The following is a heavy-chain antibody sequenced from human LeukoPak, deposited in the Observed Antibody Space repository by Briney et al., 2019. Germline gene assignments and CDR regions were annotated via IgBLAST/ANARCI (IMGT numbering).Heavy chain of an antibody. CDR1: GGSISSYY. J-gene: IGHJ5*02. D-gene: IGHD6-6*01. CDR2: IYYSGST. V-gene: IGHV4-59*01. CDR3: ARGARLRWFDP. Sequence: SETLSLTCTVSGGSISSYYWSWIRQPPGKGLEWIGYIYYSGSTNYNPSLKSRVTISVDTSKNQFSLKLSSVTAADTAVYYCARGARLRWFDPWGQGPLVTVSS.